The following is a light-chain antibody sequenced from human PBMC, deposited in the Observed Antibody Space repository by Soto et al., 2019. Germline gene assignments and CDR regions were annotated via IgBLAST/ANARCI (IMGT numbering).Light chain of an antibody. Sequence: IVLTQSPVTLSLSPGERATLSCRASQSISRYLAWYQQKPGQAPRLLIHAASNRATGIPARFSGSGSGTDFTLTISSLEPEDSAVYYCQQRSRGPLTFGGGTKVEIK. CDR1: QSISRY. V-gene: IGKV3-11*01. CDR3: QQRSRGPLT. CDR2: AAS. J-gene: IGKJ4*01.